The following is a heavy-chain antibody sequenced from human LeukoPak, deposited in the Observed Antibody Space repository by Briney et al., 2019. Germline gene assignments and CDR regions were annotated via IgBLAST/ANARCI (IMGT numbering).Heavy chain of an antibody. V-gene: IGHV4-59*01. D-gene: IGHD5-12*01. CDR1: GGSISSYY. CDR2: IYYSGST. J-gene: IGHJ5*02. Sequence: PSETLSLTCTVSGGSISSYYWSWIRQPPGKGLEWIGYIYYSGSTNYNPSLKSRVTISVDTSKNQFSLKLSSVTAADTAVYYCARVKSRYSGYERRWFDPWGQGTLVTVSS. CDR3: ARVKSRYSGYERRWFDP.